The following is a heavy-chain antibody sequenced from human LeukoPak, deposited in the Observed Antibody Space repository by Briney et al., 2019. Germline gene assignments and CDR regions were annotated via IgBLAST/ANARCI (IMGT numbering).Heavy chain of an antibody. V-gene: IGHV1-2*06. J-gene: IGHJ4*02. CDR3: ARDSRDGYSHFDS. CDR2: INPNSGGT. D-gene: IGHD5-24*01. Sequence: ASVKVSCKASGYTFTGYYMHWVRQAPGQGLEWMGRINPNSGGTNYAQKFQGRVTMTRDTSISTAYMELSRLRSDDTAVYYCARDSRDGYSHFDSWGQGTLVTVSS. CDR1: GYTFTGYY.